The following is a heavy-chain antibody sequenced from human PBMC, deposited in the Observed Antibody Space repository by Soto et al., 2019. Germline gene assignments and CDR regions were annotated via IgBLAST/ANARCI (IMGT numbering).Heavy chain of an antibody. V-gene: IGHV1-18*01. D-gene: IGHD5-12*01. Sequence: QVQLVQSGAEVKKPGASVKVSCKASGYSFTSYGISWVRQAPGQGLEWMGWISDYTGKTNYAQKLQDRITMTTDTSSSTAYMELRSLRSDDTAVYYCARDNEWLRIQNNWFAPWGQGTLVTVSS. CDR1: GYSFTSYG. CDR3: ARDNEWLRIQNNWFAP. J-gene: IGHJ5*02. CDR2: ISDYTGKT.